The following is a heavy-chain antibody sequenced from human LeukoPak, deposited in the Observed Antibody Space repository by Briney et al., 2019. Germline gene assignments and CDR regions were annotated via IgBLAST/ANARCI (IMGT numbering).Heavy chain of an antibody. CDR2: ISYDGSNK. V-gene: IGHV3-30*03. J-gene: IGHJ4*02. Sequence: GGSLRLSCAASGFTFSSYSMHWVRQAPGKGLEWVAVISYDGSNKYYADSVKGRFTISRDNSKNTLYLQMNSLRAEDTAVYYCARDRGYPDYFDYWGQGTLVTVSS. CDR1: GFTFSSYS. CDR3: ARDRGYPDYFDY. D-gene: IGHD5-12*01.